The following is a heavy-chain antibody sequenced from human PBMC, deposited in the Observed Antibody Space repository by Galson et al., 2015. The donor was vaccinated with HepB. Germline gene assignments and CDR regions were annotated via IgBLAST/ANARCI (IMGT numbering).Heavy chain of an antibody. J-gene: IGHJ4*02. CDR3: ARGSYSGRQYYFDY. CDR1: GFTLHNHW. D-gene: IGHD5-12*01. Sequence: SLRLSCAASGFTLHNHWMSWVRQAPGKGLEWVANINLDGSEKFYVDPVKGRFTISRDNAQNSLYLQMNSLRAEDTAVYYCARGSYSGRQYYFDYWGQGTLFTVSS. V-gene: IGHV3-7*03. CDR2: INLDGSEK.